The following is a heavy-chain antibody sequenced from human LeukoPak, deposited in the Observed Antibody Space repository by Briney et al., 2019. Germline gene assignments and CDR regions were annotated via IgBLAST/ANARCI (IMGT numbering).Heavy chain of an antibody. CDR2: IYYSGST. CDR1: GGSISSSSYY. V-gene: IGHV4-39*01. CDR3: ARHAHRRYSYGPGVVDY. J-gene: IGHJ4*02. D-gene: IGHD5-18*01. Sequence: SETLSLTCTVSGGSISSSSYYWGWIRQPPGKGLEWIGSIYYSGSTYYNQSLKSRVTISVDTSKNQFSLKLSSVTAADTAVYYCARHAHRRYSYGPGVVDYWGQGTLVTVSS.